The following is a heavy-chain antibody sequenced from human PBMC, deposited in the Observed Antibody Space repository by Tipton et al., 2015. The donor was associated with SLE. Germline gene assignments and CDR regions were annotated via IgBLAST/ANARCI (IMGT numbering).Heavy chain of an antibody. CDR2: ISWNSGSI. Sequence: VQLVQSGGGLVQPGRSLRLSCAGSGFTFDDYAMHWVRQAPGKGLEWVSGISWNSGSIGYADSVKGRFTISRDNAKNSLYLQMNSLRAEDTALYYCAKDLYYGSGRDYYYGMDAWGQGTTVTVSS. CDR3: AKDLYYGSGRDYYYGMDA. V-gene: IGHV3-9*01. CDR1: GFTFDDYA. J-gene: IGHJ6*02. D-gene: IGHD3-10*01.